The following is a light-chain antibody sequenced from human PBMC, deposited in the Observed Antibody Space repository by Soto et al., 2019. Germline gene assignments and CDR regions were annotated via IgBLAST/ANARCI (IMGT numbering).Light chain of an antibody. CDR2: EVT. Sequence: QSVLTQPASVSASPGQSITISCTGTSSDVGTYDDVSWYRQHPGKAPKLLIYEVTNRPSGGSNRFSGSKSGNTASLTISGLQAEDEADYYCRSYTTSSTYVFGSGTKLTVL. CDR3: RSYTTSSTYV. CDR1: SSDVGTYDD. V-gene: IGLV2-14*01. J-gene: IGLJ1*01.